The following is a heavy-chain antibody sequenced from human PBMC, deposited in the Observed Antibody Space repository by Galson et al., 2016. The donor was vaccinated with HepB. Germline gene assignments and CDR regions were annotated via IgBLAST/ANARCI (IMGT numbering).Heavy chain of an antibody. V-gene: IGHV4-61*02. D-gene: IGHD1-26*01. Sequence: PLSLTCTVSGASISSDSYHWTWIRQPAGKGLEWIGRIYTTGRTYYNPSLENRVTMSVDTSTNKFSLSLTSVTAADTAVYYCASYIAGYGGRGSWGQGTLITVSS. J-gene: IGHJ5*02. CDR2: IYTTGRT. CDR1: GASISSDSYH. CDR3: ASYIAGYGGRGS.